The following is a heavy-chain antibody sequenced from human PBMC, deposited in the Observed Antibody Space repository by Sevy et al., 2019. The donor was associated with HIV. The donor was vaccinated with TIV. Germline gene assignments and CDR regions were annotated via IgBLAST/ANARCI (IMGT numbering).Heavy chain of an antibody. Sequence: GGSLRLSCAASGFTFSSYAMHWVRQAPGKGLEWVAVISYDGSNKYYADSVKGRFTISRDNSKNTLYLQMNSLRAEDTAVYYCASDLEFGETLGEVDYWGQRTLVTVSS. V-gene: IGHV3-30-3*01. CDR1: GFTFSSYA. CDR3: ASDLEFGETLGEVDY. CDR2: ISYDGSNK. D-gene: IGHD3-10*01. J-gene: IGHJ4*02.